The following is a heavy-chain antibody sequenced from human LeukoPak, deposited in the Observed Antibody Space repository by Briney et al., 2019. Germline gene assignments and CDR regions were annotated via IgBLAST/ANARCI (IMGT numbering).Heavy chain of an antibody. J-gene: IGHJ4*02. CDR2: IYSGGST. D-gene: IGHD5-18*01. CDR3: ATGYNYGPVEY. Sequence: PGGSLRLSCAASGFTVSSNYMSWVRQAPGEGLEWVSVIYSGGSTYYADSMKGRFTISRDNSKNTLYLQMNSLRAEDTAVYYCATGYNYGPVEYWGQGTLVTVSS. V-gene: IGHV3-53*01. CDR1: GFTVSSNY.